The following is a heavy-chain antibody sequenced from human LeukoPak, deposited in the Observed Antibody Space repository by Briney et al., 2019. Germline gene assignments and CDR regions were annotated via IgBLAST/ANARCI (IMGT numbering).Heavy chain of an antibody. CDR3: ARLRSNGYFDY. D-gene: IGHD4/OR15-4a*01. CDR1: GYSISSGYY. Sequence: SETLSLTCTVSGYSISSGYYWGWIRQPPGKGLEWIGSIYHSGSTYCNPSLKSRVTISVDTSKNQFSLKLSSVTAADTAVYYCARLRSNGYFDYWGQGTLVTVSS. V-gene: IGHV4-38-2*02. CDR2: IYHSGST. J-gene: IGHJ4*02.